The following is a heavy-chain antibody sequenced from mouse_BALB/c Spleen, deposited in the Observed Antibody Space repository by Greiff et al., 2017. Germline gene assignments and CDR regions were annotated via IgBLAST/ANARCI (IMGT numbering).Heavy chain of an antibody. J-gene: IGHJ4*01. V-gene: IGHV6-6*02. Sequence: EVKVEESGGGLVQPGGSMKLSCVASGFTFSNYWMNWVRQSPEKGLEWVAEIRLKSNNYATHYAESVKGRFTISRDDSKSSVYLQMNNLRAEDTGIYYCTRNYYGSRYAMDYWGQGTSVTVSS. D-gene: IGHD1-1*01. CDR2: IRLKSNNYAT. CDR3: TRNYYGSRYAMDY. CDR1: GFTFSNYW.